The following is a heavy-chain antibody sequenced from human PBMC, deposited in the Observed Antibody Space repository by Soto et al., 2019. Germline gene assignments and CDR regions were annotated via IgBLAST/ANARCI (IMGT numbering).Heavy chain of an antibody. V-gene: IGHV4-59*01. CDR2: IYYSGST. CDR3: ARQKEVTTVVIFDY. Sequence: PSETLSLTCTVSGGSISSYYWSWIRQPPGKGLEWIGYIYYSGSTNYNPSLKSRVTISVDTSKNQFSLKLSSVTAADTAVYYCARQKEVTTVVIFDYWGQGTLVTVSS. D-gene: IGHD4-17*01. J-gene: IGHJ4*02. CDR1: GGSISSYY.